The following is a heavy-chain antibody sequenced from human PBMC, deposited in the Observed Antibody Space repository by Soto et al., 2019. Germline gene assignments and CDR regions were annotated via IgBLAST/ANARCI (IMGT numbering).Heavy chain of an antibody. V-gene: IGHV3-23*01. CDR1: GFTFSSYA. CDR3: AKEGVLRFLEWLSTQDY. Sequence: EVQLLESGGGLVQPGGSLRLSCAASGFTFSSYAMRWVRQAPGKGLEWVSAISGSGGSTYYADSVKGRFTISRDNSKNTLYLQMNSLRAEDTAVYYCAKEGVLRFLEWLSTQDYWGQGTLVTVSS. J-gene: IGHJ4*02. D-gene: IGHD3-3*01. CDR2: ISGSGGST.